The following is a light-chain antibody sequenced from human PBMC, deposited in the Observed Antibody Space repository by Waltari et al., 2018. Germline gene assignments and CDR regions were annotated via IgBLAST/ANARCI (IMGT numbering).Light chain of an antibody. V-gene: IGKV1-NL1*01. Sequence: PPSPSSLSAYVGERVTIACRSSQGVINSLAWYPPKPGKAPPLLLYAASRLESGVPSRFSGSGSGTDYTLTISSLQPEDFATYYCQQYYSTGFTFGPGKKGDIK. J-gene: IGKJ3*01. CDR1: QGVINS. CDR2: AAS. CDR3: QQYYSTGFT.